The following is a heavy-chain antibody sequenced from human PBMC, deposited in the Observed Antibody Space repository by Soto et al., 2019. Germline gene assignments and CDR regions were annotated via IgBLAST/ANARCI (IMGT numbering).Heavy chain of an antibody. D-gene: IGHD4-17*01. J-gene: IGHJ2*01. CDR2: IYYSGST. V-gene: IGHV4-39*01. CDR3: ARTQATVIDPNWYFDL. Sequence: PSETLSLTCTVSGGSISSSGYYWGWIRQPPGKGLEWIGSIYYSGSTYYNPSLKSRVTISVDTSKNQFSLKLSSVTAADTAVYYCARTQATVIDPNWYFDLWGRGTLVTVSS. CDR1: GGSISSSGYY.